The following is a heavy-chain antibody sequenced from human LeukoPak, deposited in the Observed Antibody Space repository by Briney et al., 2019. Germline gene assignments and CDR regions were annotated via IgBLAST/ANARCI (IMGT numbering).Heavy chain of an antibody. J-gene: IGHJ5*02. CDR3: ARGSAGSGIVVVPAAIQKDNWFDP. CDR1: GGSFSGYY. CDR2: INHSGST. Sequence: SETLSLTCAVYGGSFSGYYWSWIRQPPGKGLEWIGEINHSGSTNYNPSLKSRVTISVDTSKNQFSLKLSSVTAADTAVYYCARGSAGSGIVVVPAAIQKDNWFDPWGQGTLVTVSS. V-gene: IGHV4-34*01. D-gene: IGHD2-2*01.